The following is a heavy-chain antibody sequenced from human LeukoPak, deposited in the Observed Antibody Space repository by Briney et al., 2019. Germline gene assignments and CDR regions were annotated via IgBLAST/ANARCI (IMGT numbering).Heavy chain of an antibody. D-gene: IGHD5-24*01. Sequence: PSETLSLTCTVSGGSIISYYWSWIRQPPGKGLEWIGYIYYSGSTNYNPSLKSRVTISLDTSKNQFSLKLSSVTAADTAVYYCARDSADGNDYWGQGTLVTVSS. CDR2: IYYSGST. CDR3: ARDSADGNDY. J-gene: IGHJ4*02. V-gene: IGHV4-59*01. CDR1: GGSIISYY.